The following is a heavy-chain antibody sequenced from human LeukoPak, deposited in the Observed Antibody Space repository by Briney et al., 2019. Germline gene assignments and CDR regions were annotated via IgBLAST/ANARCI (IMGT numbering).Heavy chain of an antibody. CDR2: ISSSGSTI. CDR1: GFTFSSYE. V-gene: IGHV3-48*03. J-gene: IGHJ5*02. D-gene: IGHD4-17*01. Sequence: PGGSLRLSCAASGFTFSSYEMNWVRQAPGKGLEWVSYISSSGSTIYYADSVKGRFTISRDNAKNSLYLQMNGLRAEDTAVYYCARAYLHDYGDYQWFDPWGQGTLVTVSS. CDR3: ARAYLHDYGDYQWFDP.